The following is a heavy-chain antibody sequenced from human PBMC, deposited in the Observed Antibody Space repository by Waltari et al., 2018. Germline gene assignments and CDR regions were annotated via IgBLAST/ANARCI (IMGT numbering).Heavy chain of an antibody. CDR1: GLIFSNYW. Sequence: EVQLVESGGGLVQPGGSLRLSCAASGLIFSNYWMHWVRQAPGKGLVWVAEIDSDGSTTRDADSVKGRFTISRDNAKNTLYLQMNSLRAEDTAVYYCKSDDSNGPLDYWGQGTLVSVSS. CDR3: KSDDSNGPLDY. CDR2: IDSDGSTT. D-gene: IGHD3-22*01. J-gene: IGHJ4*02. V-gene: IGHV3-74*01.